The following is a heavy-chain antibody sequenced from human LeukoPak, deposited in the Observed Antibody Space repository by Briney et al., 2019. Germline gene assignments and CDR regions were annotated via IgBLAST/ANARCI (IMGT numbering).Heavy chain of an antibody. CDR1: GFTLSSYA. CDR3: AKGDYGDCY. V-gene: IGHV3-23*01. CDR2: ITSSDRT. J-gene: IGHJ4*02. Sequence: GGSLRLSCAASGFTLSSYAVAWVRQAPGKGLEWVSSITSSDRTYYADSVKGRFTISRDNSKNILYMEMTSLRAEDTAVYYCAKGDYGDCYWGQGTLVTVSS. D-gene: IGHD4-17*01.